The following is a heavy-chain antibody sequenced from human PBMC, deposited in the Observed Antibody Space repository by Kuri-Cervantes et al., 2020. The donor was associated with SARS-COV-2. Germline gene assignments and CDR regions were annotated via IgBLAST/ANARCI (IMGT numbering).Heavy chain of an antibody. CDR3: GSTIAVAGVGVYYHLDV. D-gene: IGHD6-19*01. CDR2: IIPSFGTA. CDR1: GGTFSSSA. Sequence: SVKVSCKASGGTFSSSAISWVRQAPGQGLEWMGGIIPSFGTANYAQKFQGRVTITTDESTSTAYMELSSLTSEDTAVYYCGSTIAVAGVGVYYHLDVWGKGTTVTVSS. V-gene: IGHV1-69*05. J-gene: IGHJ6*03.